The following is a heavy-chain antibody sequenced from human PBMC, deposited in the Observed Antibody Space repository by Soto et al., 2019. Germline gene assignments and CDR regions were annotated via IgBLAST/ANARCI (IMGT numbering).Heavy chain of an antibody. CDR1: GCSISSYY. Sequence: SETLSLTCTVSGCSISSYYWSWIRQPPGKGLEWIGYIYYSGSTNYNPSLKSRVTISVDTSKNQFSLKLSSVTAADTAVYYCARGGVGATDYYFDYWGQGTLVTVSS. J-gene: IGHJ4*02. D-gene: IGHD1-26*01. CDR3: ARGGVGATDYYFDY. V-gene: IGHV4-59*01. CDR2: IYYSGST.